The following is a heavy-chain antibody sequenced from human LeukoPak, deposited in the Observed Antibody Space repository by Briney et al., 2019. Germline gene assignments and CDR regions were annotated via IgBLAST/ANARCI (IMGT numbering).Heavy chain of an antibody. CDR3: ARGFSESFVATFIFDY. CDR1: GCTFSSYG. J-gene: IGHJ4*02. CDR2: IWYDGSNK. D-gene: IGHD5-12*01. V-gene: IGHV3-33*01. Sequence: PGRSLRLSCAASGCTFSSYGMHWVRQAPGKGLEWVAVIWYDGSNKYYADSVKGRFTISRDNSKNTLYLQMNSLRAEDTAVYYCARGFSESFVATFIFDYWGQGTLVTVSS.